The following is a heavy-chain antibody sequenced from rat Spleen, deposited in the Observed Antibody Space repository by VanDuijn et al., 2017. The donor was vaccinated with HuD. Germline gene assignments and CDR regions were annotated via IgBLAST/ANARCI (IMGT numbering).Heavy chain of an antibody. CDR1: GFTFSNYG. D-gene: IGHD1-9*01. Sequence: EVQLVESGGGLVQPGRSLKLSCAASGFTFSNYGMAWVRQAPTKGLEWVASITNSGGSTYYRDSVKGRFTISRDNAKSTLYLQMNSLRSEDTATYYCARHNMGINDYFDYWGQGVMVTVSS. CDR3: ARHNMGINDYFDY. V-gene: IGHV5S13*01. J-gene: IGHJ2*01. CDR2: ITNSGGST.